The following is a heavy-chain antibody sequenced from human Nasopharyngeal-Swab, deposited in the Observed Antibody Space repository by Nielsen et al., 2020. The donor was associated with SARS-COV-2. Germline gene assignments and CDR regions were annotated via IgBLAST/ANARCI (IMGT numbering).Heavy chain of an antibody. CDR1: GNSVSRNNAA. CDR3: ARDEGAHNS. V-gene: IGHV6-1*01. D-gene: IGHD3-16*01. CDR2: TYCRSEWYN. J-gene: IGHJ4*02. Sequence: QTLSLTCAISGNSVSRNNAAWNWLRQSPSRGVEWLGRTYCRSEWYNDYAVSVKSRITIKPDPSTNQFSLQLNSVTPEDTAVYYCARDEGAHNSWGQGTLVTVSS.